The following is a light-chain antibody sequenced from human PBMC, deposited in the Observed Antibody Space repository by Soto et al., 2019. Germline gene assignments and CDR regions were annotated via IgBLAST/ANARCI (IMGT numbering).Light chain of an antibody. Sequence: QSVLTQPASVSGSPGQSITISCTGTSSDVGGYNYVSWYQQHPGKAPKLMIYDVSNRPSGVSNRFSGSKSGNTASLTISGLQADDDADYYCSSFTSSTTLYVFGTGTKVT. CDR2: DVS. V-gene: IGLV2-14*01. J-gene: IGLJ1*01. CDR1: SSDVGGYNY. CDR3: SSFTSSTTLYV.